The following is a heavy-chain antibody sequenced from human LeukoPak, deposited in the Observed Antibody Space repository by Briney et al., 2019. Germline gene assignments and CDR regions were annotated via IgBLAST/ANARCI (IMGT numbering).Heavy chain of an antibody. CDR1: GFTFNNYW. V-gene: IGHV3-7*03. D-gene: IGHD2-8*01. CDR3: ARVGGYCTNGVCYTEDYYFDY. Sequence: GGSLRLSCAASGFTFNNYWMSWVRQAPGKGLEWVANIKQDGSEQYYLDFVKGRFTISRDNSKNTLYLQMNSLRAEDTAVYYCARVGGYCTNGVCYTEDYYFDYWGQGTLVTVSS. CDR2: IKQDGSEQ. J-gene: IGHJ4*02.